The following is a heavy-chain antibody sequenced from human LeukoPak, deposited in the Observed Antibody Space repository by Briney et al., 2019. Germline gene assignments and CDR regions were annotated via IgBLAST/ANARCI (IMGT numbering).Heavy chain of an antibody. Sequence: SGGSLRLSCAASGFIFSNCAMSWVRQVPGKGLEWVSGMSGTTGSAYYADSVKGRFIISRDNSKNTVYLQMNSLRAEDTAVYYCVKGHTNSWYGSHPFDYWGQGTLVTVSS. D-gene: IGHD6-13*01. V-gene: IGHV3-23*01. CDR3: VKGHTNSWYGSHPFDY. J-gene: IGHJ4*02. CDR2: MSGTTGSA. CDR1: GFIFSNCA.